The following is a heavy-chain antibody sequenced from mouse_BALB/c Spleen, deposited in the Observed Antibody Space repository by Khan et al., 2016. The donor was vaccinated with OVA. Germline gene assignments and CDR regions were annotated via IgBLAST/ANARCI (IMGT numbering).Heavy chain of an antibody. V-gene: IGHV14-3*02. CDR3: ARIDA. CDR1: GCNIKLTY. CDR2: IDPANGNT. J-gene: IGHJ2*01. Sequence: VQLQQPRSDLVKPEASGKLSRTAFGCNIKLTYMHWAKHRTEQGLEWIGSIDPANGNTKYDPTFQGKATITADTSSNTAYLQLSRLTSEDTAVYYCARIDAWGQGTTLTVSS.